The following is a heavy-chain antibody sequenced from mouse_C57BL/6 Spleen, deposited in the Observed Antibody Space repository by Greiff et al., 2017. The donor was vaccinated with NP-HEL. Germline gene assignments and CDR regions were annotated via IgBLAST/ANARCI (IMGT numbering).Heavy chain of an antibody. CDR3: AKIYYEYDDYAMDY. Sequence: VQLQESGPGLVAPSQSLSITCTVSGFSLTSYAISWVRQPPGKGLEWLGVIWTGGGTNYNSALKSRLSISKDNSKSQVFLKMNSLQTDDTARYYCAKIYYEYDDYAMDYWGQGTSVTVSS. V-gene: IGHV2-9-1*01. CDR1: GFSLTSYA. D-gene: IGHD2-4*01. J-gene: IGHJ4*01. CDR2: IWTGGGT.